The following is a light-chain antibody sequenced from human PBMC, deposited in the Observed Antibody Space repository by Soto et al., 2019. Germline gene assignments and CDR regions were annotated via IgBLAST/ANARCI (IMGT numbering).Light chain of an antibody. J-gene: IGKJ5*01. Sequence: DVVMTQTPLSLSVAPGQPASISCKSSQSLLHITGETFLFWYLQKPGQSPQLLIYEVSTRVSGVPDRFSGSVLGTDCILVISRVENVDFGIYYCMQSTQLPTTFGQGTRLGIE. CDR2: EVS. V-gene: IGKV2D-29*02. CDR3: MQSTQLPTT. CDR1: QSLLHITGETF.